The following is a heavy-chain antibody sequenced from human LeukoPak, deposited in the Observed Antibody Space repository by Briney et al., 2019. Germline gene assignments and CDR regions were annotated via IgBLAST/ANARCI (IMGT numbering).Heavy chain of an antibody. CDR3: ARHTGEGSHFQH. D-gene: IGHD3-16*01. J-gene: IGHJ1*01. V-gene: IGHV5-51*01. Sequence: GAALQISCNASGYTFTNYWIGWGRRMPGTGGEGMGIIYPVDSDTRYSPSFRGQVIISADKSIRTAYLQWTSLKASDTAIYYCARHTGEGSHFQHWGQGSLVTVSS. CDR1: GYTFTNYW. CDR2: IYPVDSDT.